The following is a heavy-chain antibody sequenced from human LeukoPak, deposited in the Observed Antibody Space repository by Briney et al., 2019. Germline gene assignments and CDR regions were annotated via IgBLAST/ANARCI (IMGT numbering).Heavy chain of an antibody. CDR3: ARARVGAHSDDY. Sequence: ASVTVSCKASGYTFTSYGISWVRQAPGQGLEWMGWISAYNGNTNYAQKLQGRVTVTTDTSTSTAYMELRSLRSDDTAVYYCARARVGAHSDDYWGQGTLVTVSS. D-gene: IGHD1-26*01. J-gene: IGHJ4*02. CDR1: GYTFTSYG. CDR2: ISAYNGNT. V-gene: IGHV1-18*01.